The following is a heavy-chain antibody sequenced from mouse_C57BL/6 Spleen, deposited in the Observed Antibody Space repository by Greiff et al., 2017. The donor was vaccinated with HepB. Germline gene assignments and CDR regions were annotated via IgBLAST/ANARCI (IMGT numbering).Heavy chain of an antibody. Sequence: QVQLQQPGAELVMPGASVKLSCKASGYTFTSYWMHWVKQRPGQGLEWIGEIDPFDSYTNYNQKFKGKSTLTVDKSSSTAYMQLSSLTSEDSAVYYCARGYYGRDWYFDVWGTGTTVTVSS. CDR2: IDPFDSYT. CDR1: GYTFTSYW. V-gene: IGHV1-69*01. CDR3: ARGYYGRDWYFDV. J-gene: IGHJ1*03. D-gene: IGHD1-1*01.